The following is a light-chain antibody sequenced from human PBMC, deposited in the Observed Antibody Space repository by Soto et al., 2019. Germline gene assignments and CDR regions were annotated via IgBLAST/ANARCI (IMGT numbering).Light chain of an antibody. CDR1: QSVSSN. J-gene: IGKJ1*01. CDR2: GAS. Sequence: EIVMTPSPATLSVSPGERATLSCRASQSVSSNLAWYQQKPGQAPRLLIYGASTRATGIPARFSGSGSGTDFTLTISRLEPEDFAVSYCQHYGSPPRTFGQGTKVDIK. CDR3: QHYGSPPRT. V-gene: IGKV3-15*01.